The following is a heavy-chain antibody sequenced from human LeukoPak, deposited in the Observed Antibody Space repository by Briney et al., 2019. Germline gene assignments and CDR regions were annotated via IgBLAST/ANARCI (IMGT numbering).Heavy chain of an antibody. CDR2: IKQDGSEK. CDR1: GFTIGNYP. D-gene: IGHD3-10*01. J-gene: IGHJ6*03. V-gene: IGHV3-7*01. CDR3: ARSVEAGYMDV. Sequence: GGSLRLSCAASGFTIGNYPMNWVRQAPGKGLEWVAHIKQDGSEKYYVDSVRGRFTISRGNAKNSLYLQMNSLSAEDTAVYYCARSVEAGYMDVWGKGTTVTISS.